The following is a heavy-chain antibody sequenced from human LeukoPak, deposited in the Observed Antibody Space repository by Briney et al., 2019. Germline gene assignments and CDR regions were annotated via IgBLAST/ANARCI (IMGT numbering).Heavy chain of an antibody. D-gene: IGHD1-26*01. CDR2: IYHSGST. J-gene: IGHJ3*02. CDR1: GGSISSGGYY. CDR3: AREGEWELHDAFDI. V-gene: IGHV4-30-2*01. Sequence: SETLSLTCTVSGGSISSGGYYWSWIRQPPGKGLEWIGYIYHSGSTYYNPSLKSRVTISVDRSKNQFSLKLSSVTAADTAVYYCAREGEWELHDAFDIWGQGTMVTVSS.